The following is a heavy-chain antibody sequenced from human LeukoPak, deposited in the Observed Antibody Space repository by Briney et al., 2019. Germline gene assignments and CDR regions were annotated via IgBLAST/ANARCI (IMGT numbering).Heavy chain of an antibody. Sequence: PSETLSLTCTVSGGSISSYYWSWIRQPPGKGLEWIGYTYYSGSTNYNPSLKSRVTISVDTSKNQFSLKLSSVTAADTAVYYCARRSGGPLDYWGQGTLVTVSS. CDR2: TYYSGST. CDR3: ARRSGGPLDY. V-gene: IGHV4-59*08. CDR1: GGSISSYY. J-gene: IGHJ4*02.